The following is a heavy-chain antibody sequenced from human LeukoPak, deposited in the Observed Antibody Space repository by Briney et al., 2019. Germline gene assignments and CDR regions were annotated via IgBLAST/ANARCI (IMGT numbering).Heavy chain of an antibody. CDR1: GYTFTGYY. CDR3: ARDPGWGSYYLYYFDY. D-gene: IGHD1-26*01. J-gene: IGHJ4*02. V-gene: IGHV1-2*02. CDR2: ISPNSGGT. Sequence: ASVKVSCKASGYTFTGYYMHWVRQAPGQGLEWMGWISPNSGGTNYAQKFQGRVTMTRDTSISTAYMELSRLRSDDTAVYYCARDPGWGSYYLYYFDYWGQGTLVTVSS.